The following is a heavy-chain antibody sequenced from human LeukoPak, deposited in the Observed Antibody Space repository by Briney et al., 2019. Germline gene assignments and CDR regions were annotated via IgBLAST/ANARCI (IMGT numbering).Heavy chain of an antibody. D-gene: IGHD3-9*01. CDR1: GGSFSSNA. J-gene: IGHJ4*02. CDR2: IIPIFGTA. V-gene: IGHV1-69*06. CDR3: ARGGRHDILTGYYIFDY. Sequence: EASVKVSCKASGGSFSSNAMSWVRQAPGQGLEWMGGIIPIFGTANYAQKFQGRVTITADKSTSTAYMELSSLRSEDTAVYYCARGGRHDILTGYYIFDYWGQGTLVTVSS.